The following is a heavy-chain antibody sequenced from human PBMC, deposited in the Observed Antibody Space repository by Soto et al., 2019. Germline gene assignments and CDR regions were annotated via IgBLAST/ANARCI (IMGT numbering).Heavy chain of an antibody. CDR2: INHSGST. Sequence: SETLSLTWAVYGGSFSGYYWSWIRQPPGKGLEWIGEINHSGSTNYNPSLKSRVTISVDTSKNQFSLKLSSVTAADTAVYYCARKFIRYCSSTSCYATSHNWFDPWGQGTLVTVSS. D-gene: IGHD2-2*01. CDR1: GGSFSGYY. J-gene: IGHJ5*02. V-gene: IGHV4-34*01. CDR3: ARKFIRYCSSTSCYATSHNWFDP.